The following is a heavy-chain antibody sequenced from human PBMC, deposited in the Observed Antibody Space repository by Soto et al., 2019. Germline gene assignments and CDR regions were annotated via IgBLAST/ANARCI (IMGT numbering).Heavy chain of an antibody. D-gene: IGHD2-2*01. CDR1: GGTFSSYA. Sequence: ASVKVSCKASGGTFSSYAISWVRQAPGQGLEWMGGIIPIFGTANYAQKFQGRVTITADKSTSTAYMELSSLRSEDTAVYYCAREDCSSTSCFIGAFYYYYGMDVWGQGTMVTVSS. CDR2: IIPIFGTA. CDR3: AREDCSSTSCFIGAFYYYYGMDV. J-gene: IGHJ6*02. V-gene: IGHV1-69*06.